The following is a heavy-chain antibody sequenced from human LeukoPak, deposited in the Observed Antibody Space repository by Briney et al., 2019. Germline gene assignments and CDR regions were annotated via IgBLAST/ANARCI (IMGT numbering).Heavy chain of an antibody. CDR3: AKHFMNAHDAFDI. CDR1: GFTFSSYA. CDR2: ISGSGGST. J-gene: IGHJ3*02. Sequence: GGSLRLSCAASGFTFSSYAMSWVRQAPGKGLEWVSAISGSGGSTYYADSVKGRFTISRDNSKNTLYLQMNSMRAEDTAVYYCAKHFMNAHDAFDIWGQGTMVTVSS. V-gene: IGHV3-23*01. D-gene: IGHD3-16*01.